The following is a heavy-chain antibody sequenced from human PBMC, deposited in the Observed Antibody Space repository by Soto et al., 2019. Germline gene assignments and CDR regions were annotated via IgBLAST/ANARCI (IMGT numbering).Heavy chain of an antibody. CDR3: ARASLSANIWTRLFDP. CDR2: ITPIFGTT. V-gene: IGHV1-69*01. CDR1: GGAFSNYG. Sequence: QVQLVQSGAEVKKPGSSVKVSCKASGGAFSNYGVSWMRQAPGEGLEWMAGITPIFGTTKHAQKLRGRVTITVDETRSTAYMELNILISEDTAVYYCARASLSANIWTRLFDPWGQGTMVTVSS. J-gene: IGHJ5*02. D-gene: IGHD1-20*01.